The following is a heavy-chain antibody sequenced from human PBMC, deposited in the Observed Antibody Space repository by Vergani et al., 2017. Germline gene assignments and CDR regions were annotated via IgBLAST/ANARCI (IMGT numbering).Heavy chain of an antibody. CDR2: ISYDGTQK. CDR3: ATKSCGTPGCQIGYFRE. D-gene: IGHD1-1*01. V-gene: IGHV3-30*03. Sequence: QVHLVESGGGVVQPGRSLRLSCVVSGFTSSYYGMHWVRQAPGKGLEWVAVISYDGTQKYNADSVKGRFTISRDNSKSTLYLQMDILRTEDTAVYYCATKSCGTPGCQIGYFREWGQGTLVTVSS. CDR1: GFTSSYYG. J-gene: IGHJ1*01.